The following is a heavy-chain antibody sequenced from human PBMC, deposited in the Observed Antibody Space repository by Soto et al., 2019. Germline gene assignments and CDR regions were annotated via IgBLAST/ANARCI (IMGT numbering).Heavy chain of an antibody. J-gene: IGHJ6*02. Sequence: PGESLKLSCKGSGYSFTSYWIGWVRQMPGKGLGWMGIIYPGDSDTRYSPSFQGQVTISADKSISTAYLQWSSLKASDTAMYYCARQRYSPQGYYYYGMDVWGQGTTVTVSS. CDR2: IYPGDSDT. D-gene: IGHD1-20*01. CDR1: GYSFTSYW. CDR3: ARQRYSPQGYYYYGMDV. V-gene: IGHV5-51*01.